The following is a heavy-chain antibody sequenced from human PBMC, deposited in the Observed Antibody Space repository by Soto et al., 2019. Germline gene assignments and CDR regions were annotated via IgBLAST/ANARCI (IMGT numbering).Heavy chain of an antibody. CDR3: TRDASSSPTNYFDY. V-gene: IGHV1-46*01. Sequence: QVQLVQSGAEVKKPGASVKVSCKASGYTFTDYYIHWVRQAPGQGLEWMGIINPSGGSPSHAQKFQGRVTMTRDTSTSTVYMELSSLRSEDTAVYYCTRDASSSPTNYFDYWGQGTLVTVSS. CDR1: GYTFTDYY. CDR2: INPSGGSP. D-gene: IGHD6-6*01. J-gene: IGHJ4*02.